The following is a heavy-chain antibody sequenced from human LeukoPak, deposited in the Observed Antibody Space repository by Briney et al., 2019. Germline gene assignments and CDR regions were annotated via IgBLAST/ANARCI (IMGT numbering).Heavy chain of an antibody. D-gene: IGHD3-10*01. Sequence: ASVKVSCKASGYTFTSCGISWVRQAPGQGLEWMGWISAYNGNTNYVQKLQGRVTMTTDTSTSTAYMELRCLRSDDTAVYYCARDLDGSGSYYTDYWGQGTLVTVSS. CDR3: ARDLDGSGSYYTDY. CDR2: ISAYNGNT. CDR1: GYTFTSCG. J-gene: IGHJ4*02. V-gene: IGHV1-18*01.